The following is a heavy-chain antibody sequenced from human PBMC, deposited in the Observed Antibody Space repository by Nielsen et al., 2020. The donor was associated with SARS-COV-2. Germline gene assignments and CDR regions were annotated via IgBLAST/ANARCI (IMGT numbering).Heavy chain of an antibody. CDR3: AKDLGITTKSDYYGMDV. V-gene: IGHV3-30*18. J-gene: IGHJ6*02. Sequence: GESLKISCAASGFTFSSYGMHWVRQAPGKGLEWVAVISYDGSNKYYADSVKGRFTISRDNSKNTLYLQMNSLRAEDTAVYYCAKDLGITTKSDYYGMDVWGQGTTVTVSS. CDR2: ISYDGSNK. D-gene: IGHD3-10*01. CDR1: GFTFSSYG.